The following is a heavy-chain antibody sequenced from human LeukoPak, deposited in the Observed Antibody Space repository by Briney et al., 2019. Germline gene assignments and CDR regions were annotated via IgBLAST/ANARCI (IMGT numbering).Heavy chain of an antibody. V-gene: IGHV3-30*04. D-gene: IGHD6-19*01. Sequence: GSLRLSCVGSGFTFNNYAIHWVRQVPGKGLEWVAVISYDGTKKYYAEFVKGRFTLSRDDSKSTAHLQMNSLRLEDTAVFYCARGVGSSGLDSWGQGTLVTVSS. CDR1: GFTFNNYA. CDR2: ISYDGTKK. CDR3: ARGVGSSGLDS. J-gene: IGHJ4*02.